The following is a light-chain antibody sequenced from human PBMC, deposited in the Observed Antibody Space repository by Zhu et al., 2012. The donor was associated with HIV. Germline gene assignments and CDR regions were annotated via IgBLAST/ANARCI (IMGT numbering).Light chain of an antibody. CDR2: KAS. Sequence: DIQMTQSPSTLSASVGDRARISCRASQSVGSWLAWYQQKPGQAPKLLISKASSLEDGVPFRFSGGGSGTEFTLTISSLQHDDSATYYCQQYNSYSLTFGQGTKVEIK. CDR1: QSVGSW. V-gene: IGKV1-5*03. CDR3: QQYNSYSLT. J-gene: IGKJ1*01.